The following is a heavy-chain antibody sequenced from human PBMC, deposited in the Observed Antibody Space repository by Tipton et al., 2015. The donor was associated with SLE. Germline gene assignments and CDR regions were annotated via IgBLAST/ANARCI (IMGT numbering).Heavy chain of an antibody. J-gene: IGHJ6*02. Sequence: TLSLTCTVSGGSINAIEYHWGWIRQPPGKGLEWIGSIFYSGSAHYNPSLSSRVAIYVDPSNNQFFLRLNSVTAVYYCARDDWGNYYGMDVWGQGTTVTVSS. CDR1: GGSINAIEYH. CDR3: ARDDWGNYYGMDV. D-gene: IGHD3-9*01. V-gene: IGHV4-39*07. CDR2: IFYSGSA.